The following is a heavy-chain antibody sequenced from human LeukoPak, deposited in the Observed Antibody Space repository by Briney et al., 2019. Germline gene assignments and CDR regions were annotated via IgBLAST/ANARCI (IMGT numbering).Heavy chain of an antibody. J-gene: IGHJ6*02. CDR2: INPNSGGT. V-gene: IGHV1-2*02. CDR1: GYTFTGYY. Sequence: ASVKVSCKASGYTFTGYYIHWVRQAPGQGLEWMGWINPNSGGTNYAQKFLGRVTMTRDTSISTAYVELSRLTSADTAVYYCATRTYYYYGMDVWGQRTTVTVSS. CDR3: ATRTYYYYGMDV.